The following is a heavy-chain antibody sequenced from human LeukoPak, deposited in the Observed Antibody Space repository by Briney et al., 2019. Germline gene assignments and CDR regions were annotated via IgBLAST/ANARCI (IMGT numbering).Heavy chain of an antibody. J-gene: IGHJ5*02. D-gene: IGHD3-10*01. V-gene: IGHV1-2*02. CDR2: INPNSGGT. Sequence: GASVKVSCKASGYTFTGYYMHWVRQAPGQGLEWMGWINPNSGGTNYAQKFQGRVTMTRDTSISTAYMELSRLRSDDTAVYYCARDGRIYYDRSPNWLDPWGQGTLVTVSS. CDR1: GYTFTGYY. CDR3: ARDGRIYYDRSPNWLDP.